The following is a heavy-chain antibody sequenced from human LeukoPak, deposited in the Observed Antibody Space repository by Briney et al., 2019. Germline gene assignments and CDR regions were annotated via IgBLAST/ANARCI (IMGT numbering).Heavy chain of an antibody. D-gene: IGHD6-6*01. Sequence: PSETLSLTCTVSGGSISSGSYYWSWIRQPAGKGLEWIGRIYTSGSTNYNPSLKSRVTISVDTSKNQFSLKLSSVTAADTAVYYCARAGSSYVFDYWGQGTLVTVSS. CDR1: GGSISSGSYY. CDR2: IYTSGST. J-gene: IGHJ4*02. V-gene: IGHV4-61*02. CDR3: ARAGSSYVFDY.